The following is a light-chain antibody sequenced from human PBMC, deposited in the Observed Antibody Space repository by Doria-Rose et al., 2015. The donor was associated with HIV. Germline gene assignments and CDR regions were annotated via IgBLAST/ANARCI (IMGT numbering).Light chain of an antibody. CDR2: AAS. V-gene: IGKV1-12*01. CDR1: EAISSW. CDR3: QQSNSFPIT. Sequence: QSPSSVSASVGDRVTLTCRASEAISSWLVWYQQKPGKAPKVLIYAASTLQSGVPSRFSGSGFGTDFTLTISNLQLEDFATYYCQQSNSFPITFGQGTRLEIK. J-gene: IGKJ5*01.